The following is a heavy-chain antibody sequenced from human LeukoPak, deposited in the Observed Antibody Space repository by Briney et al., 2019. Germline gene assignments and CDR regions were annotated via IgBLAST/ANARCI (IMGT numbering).Heavy chain of an antibody. CDR3: ARSPYDSSGYLTYYFGY. D-gene: IGHD3-22*01. Sequence: ASVKVSCKASGGTLSSYAISWVRQAPGQGLEWMGGIIPIFGTANYAQKFQGRVTITADESTSTAYMELSSLRSEDTAVYYCARSPYDSSGYLTYYFGYWGQGTLVTVSS. CDR2: IIPIFGTA. CDR1: GGTLSSYA. V-gene: IGHV1-69*13. J-gene: IGHJ4*02.